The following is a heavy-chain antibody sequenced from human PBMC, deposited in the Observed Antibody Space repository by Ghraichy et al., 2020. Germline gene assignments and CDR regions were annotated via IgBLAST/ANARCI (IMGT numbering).Heavy chain of an antibody. CDR3: VRTGLAVAGVDC. CDR2: ISSDSNGANT. V-gene: IGHV3-64D*09. D-gene: IGHD6-19*01. CDR1: GFTFSSYD. J-gene: IGHJ4*02. Sequence: GGSLRLSCSASGFTFSSYDMHWVRQAPGKGLEYVSAISSDSNGANTYYADSMKGRFTISRDSSKNTLSLQMSSLRTDDTAVYYCVRTGLAVAGVDCWGQGTLVTVSS.